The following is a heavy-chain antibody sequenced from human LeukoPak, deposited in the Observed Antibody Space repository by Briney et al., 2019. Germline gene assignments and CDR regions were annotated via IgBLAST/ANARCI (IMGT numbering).Heavy chain of an antibody. D-gene: IGHD6-13*01. CDR1: GYTFTGYY. Sequence: ASVKVSCKASGYTFTGYYMHWVRRAPGQGLEWMGWINPNSGGTNYAQKFQGRVTMTRDTSISTAYMELSRLRSDDTAVYYCARWSSSPPYYYYYMDVWGKGTTVTISS. CDR3: ARWSSSPPYYYYYMDV. J-gene: IGHJ6*03. V-gene: IGHV1-2*02. CDR2: INPNSGGT.